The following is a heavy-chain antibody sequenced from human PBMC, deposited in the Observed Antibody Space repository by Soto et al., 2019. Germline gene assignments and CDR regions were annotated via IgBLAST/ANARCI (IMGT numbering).Heavy chain of an antibody. CDR1: GFTFSSYA. J-gene: IGHJ4*02. CDR2: ISYDGSNK. D-gene: IGHD1-26*01. CDR3: ARGEGATDY. Sequence: QVQLVESGGGVVQPGRSLRLSCAASGFTFSSYAMHWVRQAPGKGLEWVAVISYDGSNKYYADSVKGRFTISRDNSKNPLYLQMNSLRAEDTAVYYCARGEGATDYWGQGTLVTVSS. V-gene: IGHV3-30-3*01.